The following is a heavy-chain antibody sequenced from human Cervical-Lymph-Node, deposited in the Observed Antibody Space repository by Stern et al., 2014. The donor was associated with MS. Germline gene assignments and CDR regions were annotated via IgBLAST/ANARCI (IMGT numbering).Heavy chain of an antibody. CDR1: GGSISSSNW. J-gene: IGHJ5*02. V-gene: IGHV4-4*02. D-gene: IGHD6-13*01. CDR3: ASVQQQLVPWFDP. CDR2: IYHSGST. Sequence: VHLVESGPGLVKPSGTLSLTCAVSGGSISSSNWWSWVRQPPGKGLEWIGEIYHSGSTNYNPSLKSRVTISVDKSKNQFSLKLSSVTAADTAVYYCASVQQQLVPWFDPWGQGTLVTVSS.